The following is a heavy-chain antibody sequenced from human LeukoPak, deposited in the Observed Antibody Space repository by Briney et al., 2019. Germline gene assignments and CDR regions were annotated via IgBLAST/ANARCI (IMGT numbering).Heavy chain of an antibody. CDR1: GYTFTSYG. V-gene: IGHV1-18*01. CDR3: ARDKLRFLEWLPMVRDHRVGYFDY. Sequence: GASVKVSCKDSGYTFTSYGISWVRQAPGQGLEWMGWISAYNGNTNYAQKLQGRVTMTTDTSTSTACMELRSLRSDDTAVYYCARDKLRFLEWLPMVRDHRVGYFDYWGQGTPVTVSS. J-gene: IGHJ4*02. D-gene: IGHD3-3*01. CDR2: ISAYNGNT.